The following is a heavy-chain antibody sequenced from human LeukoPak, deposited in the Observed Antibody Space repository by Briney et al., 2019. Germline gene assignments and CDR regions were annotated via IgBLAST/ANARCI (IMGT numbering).Heavy chain of an antibody. CDR1: GFTFSSYA. V-gene: IGHV3-23*01. J-gene: IGHJ4*02. CDR2: ISGSGGST. D-gene: IGHD2-2*01. Sequence: GGSLRLSCAASGFTFSSYAMSWVRQAPGKGLEWVSAISGSGGSTYYADSVKGRFTISRDNSKNTLYLQMNSLRAEDTAVYYCTKDLPNIVVVPAATQLDHWGQGTLVTVSS. CDR3: TKDLPNIVVVPAATQLDH.